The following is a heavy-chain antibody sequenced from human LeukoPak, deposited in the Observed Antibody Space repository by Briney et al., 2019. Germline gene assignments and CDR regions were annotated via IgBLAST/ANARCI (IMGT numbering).Heavy chain of an antibody. CDR2: IYSSGST. J-gene: IGHJ4*02. CDR1: GGSISSHY. Sequence: PSETLSLTCTVSGGSISSHYWSWIRQPAGKGLEWIGRIYSSGSTNYNPSLKSRVTMSVDTSKSQLSLKLSSVTAADTAVYYCASQNAAAGNYFDYWGQGTLVTVSS. V-gene: IGHV4-4*07. CDR3: ASQNAAAGNYFDY. D-gene: IGHD6-13*01.